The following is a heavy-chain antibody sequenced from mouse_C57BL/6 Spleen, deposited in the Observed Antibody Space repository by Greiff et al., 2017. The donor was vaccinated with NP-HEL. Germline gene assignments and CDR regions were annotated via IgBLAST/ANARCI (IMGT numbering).Heavy chain of an antibody. CDR1: GYAFSSSW. V-gene: IGHV1-82*01. Sequence: VQLQQSGPELVKPGASVKISCKASGYAFSSSWMNWVKQRPGKGLEWIGRIYPGDGDTNYNGKFKGKATLTADKSSSTAYMQLSSLTSEDSAVCFCARGDYGSSGAYWGQGTLVTVSA. D-gene: IGHD1-1*01. CDR2: IYPGDGDT. CDR3: ARGDYGSSGAY. J-gene: IGHJ3*01.